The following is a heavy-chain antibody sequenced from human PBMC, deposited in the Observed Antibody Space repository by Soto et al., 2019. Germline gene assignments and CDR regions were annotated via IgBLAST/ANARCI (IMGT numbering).Heavy chain of an antibody. J-gene: IGHJ4*02. CDR1: GYTFTGYY. CDR2: INPNSGGT. CDR3: ARAPIRPYSSGCYYFDY. Sequence: QVQLVQSGAEVKKPGASVKVSCKASGYTFTGYYMHWGRQAPGQGLEWMGWINPNSGGTNYAQKFQGRVTMTRDTSISTAYMELSRLRSDDTAVYYCARAPIRPYSSGCYYFDYWGQGTLVTVSS. V-gene: IGHV1-2*02. D-gene: IGHD6-19*01.